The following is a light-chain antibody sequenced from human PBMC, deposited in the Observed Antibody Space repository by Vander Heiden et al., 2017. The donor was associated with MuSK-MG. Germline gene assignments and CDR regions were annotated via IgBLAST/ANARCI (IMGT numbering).Light chain of an antibody. Sequence: EIVMTQSPATLSVSPGVRATLSCRASQSISTNLTWYQQKPGQAPRLLIYETSARATGIPARFSGSGSGTEFTLTISSLQSEDFAVFYCQQDNNWPLTFGGGTKVEIK. CDR3: QQDNNWPLT. CDR1: QSISTN. V-gene: IGKV3-15*01. CDR2: ETS. J-gene: IGKJ4*01.